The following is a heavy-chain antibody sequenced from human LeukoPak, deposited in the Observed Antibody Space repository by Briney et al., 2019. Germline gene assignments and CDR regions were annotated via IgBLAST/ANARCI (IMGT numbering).Heavy chain of an antibody. CDR2: MNSDGSSR. Sequence: GGSLRLSCAASGFIFSDYWMNWVRQAPGKGLMWVSRMNSDGSSRTYADSVKGRFTISRDNAKNTLYLQMNSLRAEDLAVYYCARESTAVGDYYFDYWGQGILVAVSS. CDR1: GFIFSDYW. V-gene: IGHV3-74*01. J-gene: IGHJ4*02. CDR3: ARESTAVGDYYFDY. D-gene: IGHD3-16*01.